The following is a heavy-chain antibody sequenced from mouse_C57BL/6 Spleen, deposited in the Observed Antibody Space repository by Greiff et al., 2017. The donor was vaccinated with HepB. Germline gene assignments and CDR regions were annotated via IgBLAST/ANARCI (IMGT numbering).Heavy chain of an antibody. D-gene: IGHD4-1*01. V-gene: IGHV5-6*02. J-gene: IGHJ2*01. CDR1: GFTFSSYG. CDR2: ISSGGSYT. CDR3: ARRSLTGNYFDY. Sequence: EVKLQESGGDLVKPGGSLKLSCAASGFTFSSYGMSWVRQTPDKRLEWVATISSGGSYTYYPDSVKGRFTISRDNAKNTLYLQMSSLKSEDTAMYYCARRSLTGNYFDYWGQGTTLTVSS.